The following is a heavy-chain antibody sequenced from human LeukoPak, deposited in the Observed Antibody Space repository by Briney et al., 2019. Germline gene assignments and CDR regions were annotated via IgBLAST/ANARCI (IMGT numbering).Heavy chain of an antibody. CDR3: ARLLPAALYFDY. CDR1: GGSISSSSYY. J-gene: IGHJ4*02. V-gene: IGHV4-39*01. D-gene: IGHD2-2*01. CDR2: IYYSGST. Sequence: SETLSLTCTVSGGSISSSSYYWGWIRQPPGKGLEWIGSIYYSGSTYYNPSLKGRVTISVDTSKNQFSLKLSSVTAADTAVYYCARLLPAALYFDYWGQGTLVTVSS.